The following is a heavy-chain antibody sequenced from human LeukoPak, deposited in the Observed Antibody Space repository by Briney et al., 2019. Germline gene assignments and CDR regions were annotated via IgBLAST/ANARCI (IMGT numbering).Heavy chain of an antibody. CDR3: AKDRDLVLLWFGELSN. J-gene: IGHJ4*02. Sequence: PGGSLRLSCAASGFTFSSYAMSWVRQAPGKGLEWVSAISGSGGSTYYADSVKGRFTISRDNSKNTLYLQMNSLRAEDTAVYYCAKDRDLVLLWFGELSNWGQGTLVTASS. V-gene: IGHV3-23*01. CDR2: ISGSGGST. D-gene: IGHD3-10*01. CDR1: GFTFSSYA.